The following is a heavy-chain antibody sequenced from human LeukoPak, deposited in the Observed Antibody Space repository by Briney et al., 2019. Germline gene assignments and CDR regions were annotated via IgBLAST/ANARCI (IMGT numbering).Heavy chain of an antibody. CDR1: GGTFSSYA. D-gene: IGHD3-22*01. Sequence: SVKVSCKASGGTFSSYAISWVRQAPGQGLEWMGGIIPIFGTANYAQKFQGRVTITADESTSTVYMELSSLRSEDTAVYYCAALHYYDSSGYYYSRYYYMDVWGKGTTVTVSS. CDR3: AALHYYDSSGYYYSRYYYMDV. V-gene: IGHV1-69*01. J-gene: IGHJ6*03. CDR2: IIPIFGTA.